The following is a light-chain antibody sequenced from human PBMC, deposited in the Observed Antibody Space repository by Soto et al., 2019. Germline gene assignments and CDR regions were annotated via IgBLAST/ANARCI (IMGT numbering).Light chain of an antibody. J-gene: IGLJ2*01. CDR3: AAWDDSLNGMV. V-gene: IGLV1-44*01. Sequence: VVTQPPSAPGTPGQRVIISCSGSSSNIGSNPVSWYQQLPGTALKLLMYSNKRRPSGVPDRFSASKSGTSVSLVISGLQSEDDADYYCAAWDDSLNGMVFGGGTKVTVL. CDR2: SNK. CDR1: SSNIGSNP.